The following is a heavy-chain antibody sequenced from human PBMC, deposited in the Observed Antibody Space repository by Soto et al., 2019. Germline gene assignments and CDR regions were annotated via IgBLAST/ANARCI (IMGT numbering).Heavy chain of an antibody. D-gene: IGHD2-15*01. CDR1: GYTFTSYG. Sequence: QVQLVQSGAGVKKPGASVKVSCKASGYTFTSYGISWVRQAPGQGLEWMGWISANNGNTKYAQNFQGRVTMTTDTSTSTAYMALRSLRSDDTAVYYCARAYSPGLFDPWGQGTLVTVSA. J-gene: IGHJ5*02. V-gene: IGHV1-18*01. CDR3: ARAYSPGLFDP. CDR2: ISANNGNT.